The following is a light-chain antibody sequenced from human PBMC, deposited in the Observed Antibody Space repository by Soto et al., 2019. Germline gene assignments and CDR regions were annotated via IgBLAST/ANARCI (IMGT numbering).Light chain of an antibody. CDR2: GAS. CDR1: QGIGNA. J-gene: IGKJ1*01. Sequence: AIQMTQSPSSLSSSVGDRVTISCRASQGIGNALGWYQQKPGKPPKVLIYGASNLQSGVPPRFSGSASGTDGTIAISSLKQEDATTYYCLQDINYTWTFGQGTKVDIK. V-gene: IGKV1-6*01. CDR3: LQDINYTWT.